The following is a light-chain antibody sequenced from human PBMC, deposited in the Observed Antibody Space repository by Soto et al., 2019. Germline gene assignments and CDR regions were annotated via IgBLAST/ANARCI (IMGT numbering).Light chain of an antibody. Sequence: DIQMTQSPSSLSASVGDRVTITCRASRDISNSLAWYQQTPGKAPKLLLRGASSLHRGVPSRFSGGGAGTEFTLTISSLQPEDFATYYCQQTSAFPSTFGQGTQL. CDR2: GAS. CDR1: RDISNS. J-gene: IGKJ1*01. V-gene: IGKV1-12*01. CDR3: QQTSAFPST.